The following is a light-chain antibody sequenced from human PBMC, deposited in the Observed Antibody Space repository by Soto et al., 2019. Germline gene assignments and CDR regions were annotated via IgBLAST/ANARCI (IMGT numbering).Light chain of an antibody. V-gene: IGKV3-20*01. Sequence: EIVMTQSPATLSVSPLERATLSCSASQSVNYNLAWYQQKPGQAPRLLIYGASSRATDIPDRFSGSGSGTDFTLTISTLEPEDFALYYCQQYGSSRTFGQGTKVDIK. CDR2: GAS. CDR1: QSVNYN. CDR3: QQYGSSRT. J-gene: IGKJ1*01.